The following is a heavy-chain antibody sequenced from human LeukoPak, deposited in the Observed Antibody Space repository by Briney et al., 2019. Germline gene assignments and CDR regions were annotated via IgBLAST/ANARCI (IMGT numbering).Heavy chain of an antibody. V-gene: IGHV1-69*05. CDR1: GGTFSSYA. Sequence: SVKVSCKASGGTFSSYAISWVRQAPGQGLEWMGGIIPIFGTANYAQKFQGRVTITTDESTSTAYMELSSLRSEDTAVYYCARAHFDDYGALGYWGQGTLVTVSS. CDR2: IIPIFGTA. J-gene: IGHJ4*02. CDR3: ARAHFDDYGALGY. D-gene: IGHD4-17*01.